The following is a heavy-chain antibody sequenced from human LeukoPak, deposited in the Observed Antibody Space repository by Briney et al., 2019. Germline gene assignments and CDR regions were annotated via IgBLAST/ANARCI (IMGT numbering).Heavy chain of an antibody. CDR1: GGTFSSYA. D-gene: IGHD4-17*01. Sequence: SVKVSCKASGGTFSSYAISWVRQAPGQGLEWMGRIIPIFGTANYAQKFQGRVTITTDESTSTAYMELSSLRSEDTAVYYCARDQDLGPQYGDYQYYFDYWGQGTLVTVSS. CDR3: ARDQDLGPQYGDYQYYFDY. CDR2: IIPIFGTA. J-gene: IGHJ4*02. V-gene: IGHV1-69*05.